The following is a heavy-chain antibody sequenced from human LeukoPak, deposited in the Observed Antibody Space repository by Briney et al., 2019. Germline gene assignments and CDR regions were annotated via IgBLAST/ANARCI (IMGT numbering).Heavy chain of an antibody. Sequence: GASLRLSCAASGFTFSSYAMSWVRQAPGKGLEWVSAISGSGGSTYYADSVKGRFTISRDNSKNTLYLQMNSLRAEDTAVYFCAKATGIAAAVSNWFDPWGQGTLVTVSS. CDR2: ISGSGGST. D-gene: IGHD6-13*01. CDR3: AKATGIAAAVSNWFDP. V-gene: IGHV3-23*01. CDR1: GFTFSSYA. J-gene: IGHJ5*02.